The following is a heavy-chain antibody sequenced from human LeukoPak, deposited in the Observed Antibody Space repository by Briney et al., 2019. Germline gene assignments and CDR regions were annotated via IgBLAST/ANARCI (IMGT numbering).Heavy chain of an antibody. CDR1: GGSISTYY. V-gene: IGHV4-4*07. J-gene: IGHJ4*02. CDR3: ARGASGWYGYYFDY. CDR2: IYTSGST. D-gene: IGHD6-19*01. Sequence: SETLSLTCTVSGGSISTYYWTWIRQPAGKGLEWIGRIYTSGSTNYNPSLKSRVTMSVDTSKNQFSLKLSSVTAADTAVYYCARGASGWYGYYFDYWGQGTPVTVSS.